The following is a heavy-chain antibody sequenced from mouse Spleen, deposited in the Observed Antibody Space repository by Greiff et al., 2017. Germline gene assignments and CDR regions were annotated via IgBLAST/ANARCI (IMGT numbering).Heavy chain of an antibody. D-gene: IGHD2-4*01. Sequence: LKESGAELVRPGASVKLSCKDSYFAFMASGMHWVKQRPGHGLEWIGSITMYSGATEYSENFKGKATLTANTSSSTAYMELSSLTSEDSAVYYCARDDWSSFAYWGQGTLVTVSA. V-gene: IGHV1-49*01. J-gene: IGHJ3*01. CDR2: ITMYSGAT. CDR3: ARDDWSSFAY. CDR1: YFAFMASG.